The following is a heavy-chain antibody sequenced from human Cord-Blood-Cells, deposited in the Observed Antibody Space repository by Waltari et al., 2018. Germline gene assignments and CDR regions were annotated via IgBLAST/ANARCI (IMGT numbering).Heavy chain of an antibody. CDR3: ARVDLYYDSSGYYSYYFDY. V-gene: IGHV1-69*01. D-gene: IGHD3-22*01. CDR1: GGTFSSYA. Sequence: QVQLVQSGAEVKKPGSSVKVSCKASGGTFSSYAISWVRQAPGQGLKWMGGIIPIFGTANDAQKCQGRVTITADASTSTAYMELSSLRSEDTAVYYCARVDLYYDSSGYYSYYFDYWGQGTLVTVSS. J-gene: IGHJ4*02. CDR2: IIPIFGTA.